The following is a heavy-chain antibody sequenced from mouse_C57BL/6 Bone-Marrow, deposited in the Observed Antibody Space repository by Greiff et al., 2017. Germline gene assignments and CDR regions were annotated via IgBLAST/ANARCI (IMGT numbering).Heavy chain of an antibody. Sequence: QVQLQQSGPELVKPGASVKISCKASGYAFSSSWMNWVKQRPGKGLEWIGRIYPGDGDTNYNGKFKGKDTLTADKSSSTAYMQLSSLTSEDSAVYFCARGLYYYGSSPWYFDVWGTGTTVTVSS. CDR3: ARGLYYYGSSPWYFDV. D-gene: IGHD1-1*01. CDR2: IYPGDGDT. CDR1: GYAFSSSW. J-gene: IGHJ1*03. V-gene: IGHV1-82*01.